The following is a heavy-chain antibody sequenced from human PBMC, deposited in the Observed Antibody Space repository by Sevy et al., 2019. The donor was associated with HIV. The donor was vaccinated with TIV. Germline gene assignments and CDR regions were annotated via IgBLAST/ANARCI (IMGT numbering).Heavy chain of an antibody. V-gene: IGHV1-18*01. D-gene: IGHD3-22*01. CDR2: ISTHNGAA. CDR1: GYTFTNYG. CDR3: ARRIYYDSSAYYWWFDP. J-gene: IGHJ5*02. Sequence: ASVKVSCKASGYTFTNYGISWVRQAPGQGLEWMGWISTHNGAANYAQKLQGRVTMTTDTSTSTAYMELRSLRSDDTAVYYCARRIYYDSSAYYWWFDPWGQGTLVTVSS.